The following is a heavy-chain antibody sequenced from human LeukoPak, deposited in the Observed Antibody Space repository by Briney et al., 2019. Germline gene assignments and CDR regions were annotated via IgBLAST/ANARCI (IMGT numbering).Heavy chain of an antibody. CDR2: ISSSSSYI. J-gene: IGHJ3*02. CDR1: GFTFSSYS. Sequence: GGSLRLSCAASGFTFSSYSMNWVRQAPGKGLEWVSSISSSSSYIYYADSVKGRFTISRDNAKNSLYLQMNSLRAEDTAVYYCARDMVVTATRGREAFDIWGQGTMVTVSS. V-gene: IGHV3-21*01. CDR3: ARDMVVTATRGREAFDI. D-gene: IGHD2-21*02.